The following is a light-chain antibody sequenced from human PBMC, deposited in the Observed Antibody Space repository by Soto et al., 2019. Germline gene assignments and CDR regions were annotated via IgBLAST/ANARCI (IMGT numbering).Light chain of an antibody. V-gene: IGKV3-11*01. J-gene: IGKJ1*01. Sequence: IVCTHSPTTLSFSAWQRSTLSFRASQSVSRYLAWYQQKPGQAPRLLIYHASNRATGIPARFSGSGSGTDFTLTISSLEPEDFAVYYCQQYGSSGTFGQGTKVDIK. CDR2: HAS. CDR3: QQYGSSGT. CDR1: QSVSRY.